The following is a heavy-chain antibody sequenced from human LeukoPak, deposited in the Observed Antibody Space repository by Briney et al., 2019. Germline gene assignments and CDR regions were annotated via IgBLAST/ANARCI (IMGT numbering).Heavy chain of an antibody. CDR1: GFTFSDYY. CDR3: ARGQSRYYYGSGRPFDP. D-gene: IGHD3-10*01. CDR2: ISSSGSTI. J-gene: IGHJ5*02. V-gene: IGHV3-11*01. Sequence: PGRSLRLSCAASGFTFSDYYMSWIRQAPGKGLEWVSYISSSGSTIYYADSVKGRSTISRDNAKNSLYLQMNSLRAEDTAVYYCARGQSRYYYGSGRPFDPWGQGTLVTVSS.